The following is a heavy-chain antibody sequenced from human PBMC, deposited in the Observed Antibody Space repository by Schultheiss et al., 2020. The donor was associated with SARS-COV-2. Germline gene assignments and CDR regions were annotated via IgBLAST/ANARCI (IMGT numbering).Heavy chain of an antibody. V-gene: IGHV3-48*04. CDR3: ARVPWGTVTTYFDY. D-gene: IGHD4-17*01. CDR2: ISSSSSTI. CDR1: GFTFSSYA. J-gene: IGHJ4*02. Sequence: GGSLRLSCAASGFTFSSYAMSWVRQAPGKGLEWVSYISSSSSTIYYADSVKGRFTISRDNAKNSLYLQMNSLRAEDTAVYYCARVPWGTVTTYFDYWGQGTLVTVSS.